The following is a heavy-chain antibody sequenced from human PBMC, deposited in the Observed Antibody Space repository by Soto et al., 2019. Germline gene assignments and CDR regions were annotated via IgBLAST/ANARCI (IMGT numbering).Heavy chain of an antibody. V-gene: IGHV1-2*02. CDR2: INPNSGGT. J-gene: IGHJ6*02. CDR3: ARDQSPSSGWPGMDV. D-gene: IGHD6-19*01. CDR1: GYTFTDYY. Sequence: QVRLVQSGAEVKKPGASVKVSCKASGYTFTDYYMHWVRQAPGQGLEWMGWINPNSGGTNYAQKFQGRVTRTRDTSISTAYMELNRLRSNDTAVYYCARDQSPSSGWPGMDVWGQGTTVTVSS.